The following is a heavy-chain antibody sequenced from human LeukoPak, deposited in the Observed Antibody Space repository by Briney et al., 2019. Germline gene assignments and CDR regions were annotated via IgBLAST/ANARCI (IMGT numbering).Heavy chain of an antibody. V-gene: IGHV4-39*07. CDR2: IYHSGST. Sequence: SETLSLTCTVSGGSISSSSYYWGWIRQPPGKGLEWIGYIYHSGSTYYNPSLKSRVTISVDRSKNQFSLKLSSVTAADTAVYYCARDHADTARAGWFDPWGQGTLVTVSS. J-gene: IGHJ5*02. CDR3: ARDHADTARAGWFDP. CDR1: GGSISSSSYY. D-gene: IGHD5-18*01.